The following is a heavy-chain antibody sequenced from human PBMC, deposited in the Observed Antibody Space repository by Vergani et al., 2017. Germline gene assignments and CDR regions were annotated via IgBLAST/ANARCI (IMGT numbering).Heavy chain of an antibody. V-gene: IGHV4-38-2*01. CDR2: IYHRGST. Sequence: QLQESGPGLVKPSETLSLTCAVSGYSISSGYYWGWIRQPPGKGLEWIGSIYHRGSTYYNPSLKSRVTISVDTSKNQFSLKLSSVTAAATAVYYCARLRDFWSGYYTSSDAFDIWGQGTMVTVSS. CDR1: GYSISSGYY. J-gene: IGHJ3*02. D-gene: IGHD3-3*01. CDR3: ARLRDFWSGYYTSSDAFDI.